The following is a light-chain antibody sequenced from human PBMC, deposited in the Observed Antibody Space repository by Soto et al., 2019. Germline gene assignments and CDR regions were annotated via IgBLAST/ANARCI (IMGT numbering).Light chain of an antibody. CDR1: QSLLHRNGYNY. J-gene: IGKJ1*01. CDR2: LGS. Sequence: DIVMTQSPLSLPVTPGEPASISSRSSQSLLHRNGYNYLDWYMQKPGQSPQLLIYLGSSRASGVPDRFSGSGSGTDFTLKISRGEAEDVGVYYCMQRLQTHRTFGQGTRMEIE. V-gene: IGKV2-28*01. CDR3: MQRLQTHRT.